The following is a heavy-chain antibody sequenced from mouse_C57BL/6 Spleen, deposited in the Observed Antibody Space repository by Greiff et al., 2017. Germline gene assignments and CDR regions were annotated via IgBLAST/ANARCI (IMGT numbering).Heavy chain of an antibody. Sequence: QVQLKESGPGLVAPSQSLSITCTVSGFSLTSYGVHWVRQPPGKGLEWLVVIWSDGSATYNSALKSRLSISKDNSKSQVFVKMNSLQTDDTAMYYCARHAGSSYDWYFDVWGTGTTVTVSS. CDR1: GFSLTSYG. D-gene: IGHD1-1*01. J-gene: IGHJ1*03. CDR3: ARHAGSSYDWYFDV. V-gene: IGHV2-6-1*01. CDR2: IWSDGSA.